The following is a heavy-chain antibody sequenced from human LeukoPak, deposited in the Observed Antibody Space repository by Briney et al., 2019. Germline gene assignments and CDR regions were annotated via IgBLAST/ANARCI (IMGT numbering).Heavy chain of an antibody. J-gene: IGHJ4*02. CDR1: GGTFNSYD. D-gene: IGHD3-22*01. CDR2: IIPIFGTA. V-gene: IGHV1-69*05. Sequence: GASVKVSCKASGGTFNSYDISWVRQAPGQGLEWMGGIIPIFGTAKYAQKFQGRVTITTDESTSIDYMELSSLRSEDTAVYYCAREIVRDGDYFDYWGQGTLVTVSS. CDR3: AREIVRDGDYFDY.